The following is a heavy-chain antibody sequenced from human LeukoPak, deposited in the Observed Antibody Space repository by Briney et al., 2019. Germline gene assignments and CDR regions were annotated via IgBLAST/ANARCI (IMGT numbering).Heavy chain of an antibody. D-gene: IGHD1-26*01. V-gene: IGHV1-18*01. CDR2: ISAYNGDT. J-gene: IGHJ4*02. Sequence: ASVKVSCKASGYTLTSYGISWVRQAPGQGLEWMGWISAYNGDTNYAQKLQGRVTMTTDTSTSTAYMELRSLRSDDTAVYYCARNPIVGALFDYWGQGTLVTVSS. CDR3: ARNPIVGALFDY. CDR1: GYTLTSYG.